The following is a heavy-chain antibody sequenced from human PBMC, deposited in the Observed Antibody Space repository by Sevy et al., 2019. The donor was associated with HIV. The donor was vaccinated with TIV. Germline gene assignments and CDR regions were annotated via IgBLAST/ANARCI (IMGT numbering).Heavy chain of an antibody. Sequence: GGSLRLSCAASGFTFSSYGMHWVRQAPGKGLEWVAVISYDGSNKYYADSVKGRFTISRDNSKNTLYLQMNSLRAEDTAVYYCAKVSCELINALEDTLFDYWGQGTLVTVSS. V-gene: IGHV3-30*18. J-gene: IGHJ4*02. CDR3: AKVSCELINALEDTLFDY. CDR2: ISYDGSNK. CDR1: GFTFSSYG. D-gene: IGHD1-1*01.